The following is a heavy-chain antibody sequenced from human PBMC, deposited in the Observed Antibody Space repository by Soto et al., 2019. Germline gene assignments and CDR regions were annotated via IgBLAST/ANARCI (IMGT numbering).Heavy chain of an antibody. Sequence: EVQLVESGGGLVKPGGSLRLSCAASGFTFSSYSMNWVRQAPGKGLEWVSSISSSSSYIYYEDSVKGRFTISRDNAKNSLYLQMNSLRAEDTAVYYCATTKSYDSSGYSAYWGQGTLVTVSS. V-gene: IGHV3-21*01. CDR2: ISSSSSYI. CDR1: GFTFSSYS. D-gene: IGHD3-22*01. J-gene: IGHJ4*02. CDR3: ATTKSYDSSGYSAY.